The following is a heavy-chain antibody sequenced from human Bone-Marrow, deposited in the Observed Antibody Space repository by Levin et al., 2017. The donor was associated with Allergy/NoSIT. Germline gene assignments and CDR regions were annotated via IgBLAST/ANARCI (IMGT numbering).Heavy chain of an antibody. D-gene: IGHD3-22*01. J-gene: IGHJ4*02. CDR3: ARDLVAVGIEAY. V-gene: IGHV3-30-3*01. CDR1: GFTFSDYT. CDR2: ISSDGTNK. Sequence: GGSLRLSCAASGFTFSDYTMHWVRQAPGKGLEWVAVISSDGTNKYYADSVKGRFTISRDNSKNTLYLQMNSLRVEDTAVYYCARDLVAVGIEAYWGQGTLVIVSS.